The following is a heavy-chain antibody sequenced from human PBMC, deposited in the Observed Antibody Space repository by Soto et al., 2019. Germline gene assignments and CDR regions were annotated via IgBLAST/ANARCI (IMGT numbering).Heavy chain of an antibody. CDR3: ASRDYNVACDI. V-gene: IGHV4-59*01. Sequence: QVQLQESGPGLVKPSETLSLTCTVSGVSISTYYWTWIRQPPGKGLEWIGQVFYSGNTNYNPSLKSRVTLSVDATRKQFSLKLSSQTAADTAMYYCASRDYNVACDIMGKGTPVTVTS. J-gene: IGHJ3*02. D-gene: IGHD4-4*01. CDR2: VFYSGNT. CDR1: GVSISTYY.